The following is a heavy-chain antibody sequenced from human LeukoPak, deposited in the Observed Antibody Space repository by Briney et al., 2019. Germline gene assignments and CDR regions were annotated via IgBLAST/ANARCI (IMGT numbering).Heavy chain of an antibody. CDR3: ARHGIVVVPAAKGFDY. V-gene: IGHV4-39*01. CDR1: GGSISSSSYY. Sequence: SVTLSLTCAVSGGSISSSSYYWGWIRQPPGKGLEWIGGIYYSGSTYYNPSLKSRVTISVDTSKNQFSLKLSSVTAADTAVYYCARHGIVVVPAAKGFDYWGQGTLVTVSS. D-gene: IGHD2-2*01. J-gene: IGHJ4*02. CDR2: IYYSGST.